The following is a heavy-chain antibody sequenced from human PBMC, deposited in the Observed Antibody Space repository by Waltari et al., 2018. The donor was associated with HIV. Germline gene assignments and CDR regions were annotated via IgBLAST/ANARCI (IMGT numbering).Heavy chain of an antibody. CDR2: IRSIGDTT. D-gene: IGHD1-26*01. CDR3: AKDSMGAIDVEDYFDF. CDR1: GILVSKYS. Sequence: EVYLLESGGGLVQPGGSLRRSCWPSGILVSKYSETWGRQAPGKGLEWVSTIRSIGDTTYYADSVKGRFTTTRANSKDTLYLQMNSLRAEDTAVYYCAKDSMGAIDVEDYFDFWGQGTLVTVSS. J-gene: IGHJ4*02. V-gene: IGHV3-23*01.